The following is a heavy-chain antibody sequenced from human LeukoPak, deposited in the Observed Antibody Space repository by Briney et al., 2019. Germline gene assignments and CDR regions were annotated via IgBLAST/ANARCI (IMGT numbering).Heavy chain of an antibody. CDR1: GYTFTSFG. Sequence: GASVKVSCKVSGYTFTSFGISWVRQAPGQGLEWMGWISAYNGNTNYAQKLQGRVTMTTDTSTNTAYMELRSLRSDDTAVYYCARDREVLRYFDWLVWGQGTLVTVSS. J-gene: IGHJ4*02. V-gene: IGHV1-18*01. D-gene: IGHD3-9*01. CDR3: ARDREVLRYFDWLV. CDR2: ISAYNGNT.